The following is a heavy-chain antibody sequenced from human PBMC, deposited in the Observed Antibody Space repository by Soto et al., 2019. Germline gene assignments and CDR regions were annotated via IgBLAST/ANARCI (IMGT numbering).Heavy chain of an antibody. D-gene: IGHD2-15*01. Sequence: SETLSLTCTVSGGSISSYYCGWVRQPPGMGLEWIGTIYYGGSTYYNSSLKSRVSISVDTSKNQFSLKPNSVTAADTAVYYCATLSYCSGSSCYGYYSGMDVWGQGTTVTVSS. CDR3: ATLSYCSGSSCYGYYSGMDV. CDR2: IYYGGST. J-gene: IGHJ6*02. V-gene: IGHV4-39*01. CDR1: GGSISSYY.